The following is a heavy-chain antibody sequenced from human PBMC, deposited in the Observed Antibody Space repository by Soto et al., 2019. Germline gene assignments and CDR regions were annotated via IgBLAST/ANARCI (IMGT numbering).Heavy chain of an antibody. Sequence: DVRLVESGGGLVQPGGSLRLSCAASAFTFRSYWMTWVRQAPGNGLEWVASIKEDGSEKYYLDSVKGRFTIARDNAKNTLYLQMTSLRAEDTAVYYCAGAGPFIEVTAPGNYSGMDVWGQVTTVTVSS. V-gene: IGHV3-7*03. CDR3: AGAGPFIEVTAPGNYSGMDV. D-gene: IGHD6-19*01. CDR2: IKEDGSEK. J-gene: IGHJ6*02. CDR1: AFTFRSYW.